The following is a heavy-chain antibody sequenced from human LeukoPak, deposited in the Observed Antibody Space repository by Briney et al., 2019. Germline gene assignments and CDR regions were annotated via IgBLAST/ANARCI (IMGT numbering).Heavy chain of an antibody. CDR2: ISSSGTSI. J-gene: IGHJ4*02. V-gene: IGHV3-48*03. Sequence: GRSLRLSCAASGFTFSTYEMNWVRQAPGKGLEWISYISSSGTSIYYADSVKGRFTISRDNSKNSLYLRMNSLGAEDTAVYFCVRDYLPGDYNVYWGQGTLVTVSS. CDR1: GFTFSTYE. CDR3: VRDYLPGDYNVY. D-gene: IGHD2/OR15-2a*01.